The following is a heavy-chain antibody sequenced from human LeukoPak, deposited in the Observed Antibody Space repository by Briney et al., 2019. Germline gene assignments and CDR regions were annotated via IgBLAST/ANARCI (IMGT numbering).Heavy chain of an antibody. J-gene: IGHJ4*02. CDR3: ARDRSRTLWFGEYQDY. CDR1: GFTFSSYA. V-gene: IGHV3-30*04. CDR2: ISYDGSNK. Sequence: GRSLRLSCAASGFTFSSYAMHWVRQAPGKGLEWVAVISYDGSNKYYADSVKGRFTISRDNSKNTLYLQMNSLRAEDTAVYYCARDRSRTLWFGEYQDYWGQGTLVTVSS. D-gene: IGHD3-10*01.